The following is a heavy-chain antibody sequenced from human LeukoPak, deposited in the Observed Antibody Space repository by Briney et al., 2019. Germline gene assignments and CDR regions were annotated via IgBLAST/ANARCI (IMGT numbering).Heavy chain of an antibody. CDR2: ISGSGGST. J-gene: IGHJ6*04. D-gene: IGHD6-13*01. Sequence: GGSLRLSCAASGFTFSSYAMSWVRQAPGKGLEWVSAISGSGGSTYYADSVKGRFTISRDNSKNTLYLQMNSLRAEDTAVYYCAKDGAAAGYYYYGMDVWGKGTTVTVSS. CDR3: AKDGAAAGYYYYGMDV. CDR1: GFTFSSYA. V-gene: IGHV3-23*01.